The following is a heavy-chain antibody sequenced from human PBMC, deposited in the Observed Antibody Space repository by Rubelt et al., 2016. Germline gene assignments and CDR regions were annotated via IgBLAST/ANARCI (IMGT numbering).Heavy chain of an antibody. CDR3: ARGDY. V-gene: IGHV1-8*01. CDR2: MSTNSGNK. J-gene: IGHJ4*02. CDR1: GSTFTSYD. Sequence: QVQLVQSGAEVKKPGASVKVSCKASGSTFTSYDINWVRQATGQGLEWMGWMSTNSGNKGYAQKLQGRVTLTRETSINTAYMGLSGRRSDDTAVYYCARGDYWGQGTLVTVSS.